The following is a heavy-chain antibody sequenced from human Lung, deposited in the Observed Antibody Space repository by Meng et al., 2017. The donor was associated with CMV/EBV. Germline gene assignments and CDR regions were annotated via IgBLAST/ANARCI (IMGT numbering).Heavy chain of an antibody. V-gene: IGHV1-69*05. J-gene: IGHJ6*02. D-gene: IGHD2-2*02. Sequence: SVXVSXKASGGTFSSYAISWVRQAPGQGLEWMGGIIPIFGIANYAQKFQGRVTITTDESTSTAYMEVSSLRSEDTAVYYCARDRTGDCSSTSCYNYYYYYGMDVWGQGTXVTVYS. CDR2: IIPIFGIA. CDR1: GGTFSSYA. CDR3: ARDRTGDCSSTSCYNYYYYYGMDV.